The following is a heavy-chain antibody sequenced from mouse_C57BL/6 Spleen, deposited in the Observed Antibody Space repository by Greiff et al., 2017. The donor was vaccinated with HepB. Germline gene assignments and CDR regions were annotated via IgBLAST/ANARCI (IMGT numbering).Heavy chain of an antibody. CDR1: GYAFSSSW. Sequence: VQLQESGPELVKPGASVKISCKASGYAFSSSWMNWVKQRPGKGLEWIGRIYPGDGDTNYNGKFKGKATLTADKSSSTAYMQLSSLTSEDSAVYFCARSSLTYYAMDYWGQGTSVTVSS. D-gene: IGHD4-1*01. J-gene: IGHJ4*01. CDR2: IYPGDGDT. V-gene: IGHV1-82*01. CDR3: ARSSLTYYAMDY.